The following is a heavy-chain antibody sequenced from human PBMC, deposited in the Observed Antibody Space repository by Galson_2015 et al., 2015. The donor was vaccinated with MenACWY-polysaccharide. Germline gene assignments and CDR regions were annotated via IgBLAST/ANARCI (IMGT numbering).Heavy chain of an antibody. V-gene: IGHV1-8*01. J-gene: IGHJ4*02. CDR1: GYKFTSYD. D-gene: IGHD2-21*01. CDR3: ARIIARKYTFADS. Sequence: SVKVSCKASGYKFTSYDINWVRQATGQGLEWMGWMNPNSGNTGYAQKFQGRVTITSNSAIMTAYMELSSLRSEDTAVYYCARIIARKYTFADSWGQGTLVTVSS. CDR2: MNPNSGNT.